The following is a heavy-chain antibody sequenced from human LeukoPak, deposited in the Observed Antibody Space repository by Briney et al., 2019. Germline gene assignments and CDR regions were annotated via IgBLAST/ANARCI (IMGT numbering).Heavy chain of an antibody. V-gene: IGHV1-18*01. Sequence: GASVKVSCKASGYTYTSYDINWVRQAPGQGLEWMGWISAYNGNTNYAQKLQGRVTMTTDTSTSTAYMELRSLRSDDTAVYYCARDIVVVPAAIRAVDYWGQGTLVTVSS. J-gene: IGHJ4*02. CDR1: GYTYTSYD. CDR3: ARDIVVVPAAIRAVDY. CDR2: ISAYNGNT. D-gene: IGHD2-2*02.